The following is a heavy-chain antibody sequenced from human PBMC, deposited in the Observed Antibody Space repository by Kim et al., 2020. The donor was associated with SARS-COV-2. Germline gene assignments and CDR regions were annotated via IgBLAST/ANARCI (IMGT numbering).Heavy chain of an antibody. CDR1: GGSIRSSSYY. CDR3: ARNYDSSGYYLKSYYFYY. D-gene: IGHD3-22*01. V-gene: IGHV4-39*01. Sequence: SETLSLTCTVSGGSIRSSSYYWGWIRQPPGKGLEWIGSIYYSGSTYYNPSLKSRVTISVDTSKNQFSLKLSSVTAADTAVYYCARNYDSSGYYLKSYYFYYWGQGTLVTVSS. J-gene: IGHJ4*02. CDR2: IYYSGST.